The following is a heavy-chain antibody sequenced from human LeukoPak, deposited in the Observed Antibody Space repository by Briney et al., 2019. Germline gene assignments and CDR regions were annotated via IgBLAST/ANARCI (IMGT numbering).Heavy chain of an antibody. CDR2: IYYSGST. CDR1: GGSISSSSYY. Sequence: KPSETLSLTCTVSGGSISSSSYYWGWIRQPPGKGLEWIGSIYYSGSTYYNPSLKSRVTISVDTSKNQFSLKLSSVTAADTAVYYCARVTMMGGYFDYWGQGTLVTVSS. CDR3: ARVTMMGGYFDY. V-gene: IGHV4-39*07. J-gene: IGHJ4*02. D-gene: IGHD3-22*01.